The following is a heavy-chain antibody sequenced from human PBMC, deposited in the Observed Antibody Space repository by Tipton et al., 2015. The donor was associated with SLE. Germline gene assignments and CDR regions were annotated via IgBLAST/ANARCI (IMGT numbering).Heavy chain of an antibody. V-gene: IGHV3-7*01. Sequence: SLRLSCAASGFTFSSYWMSWVRQAPGKGLEWVANIKQDGSEKYYVDSVKGRFTISRDNAKNSLYLQMNSLRAEDTAVYYCAKSRTAAGMDSAVWSFDLWGRGTLVTVSS. J-gene: IGHJ2*01. D-gene: IGHD6-13*01. CDR2: IKQDGSEK. CDR3: AKSRTAAGMDSAVWSFDL. CDR1: GFTFSSYW.